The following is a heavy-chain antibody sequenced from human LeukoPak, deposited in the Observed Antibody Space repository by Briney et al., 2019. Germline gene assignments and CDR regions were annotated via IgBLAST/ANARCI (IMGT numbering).Heavy chain of an antibody. D-gene: IGHD2-2*01. J-gene: IGHJ6*03. Sequence: GGSLRLSCAASGFIFSSYAMSWVRQAPGKGLEWVSTISGSGGSTYYADSVKGRFTISRDNSKNTVYLQMDSLGTEDTAVYYCARMPSTEIYYFYYMDVWGKGTTVTVSS. CDR1: GFIFSSYA. CDR2: ISGSGGST. V-gene: IGHV3-23*01. CDR3: ARMPSTEIYYFYYMDV.